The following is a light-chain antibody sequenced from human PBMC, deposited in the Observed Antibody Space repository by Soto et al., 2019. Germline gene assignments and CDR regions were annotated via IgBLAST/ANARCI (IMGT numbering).Light chain of an antibody. CDR3: QYYDSSLSDWV. J-gene: IGLJ3*02. CDR1: SSNIGAGYD. CDR2: GNS. Sequence: QSVLTQPPSVSGAPGQRVTISCTGSSSNIGAGYDVHWYQQLPGTAPKLLIYGNSNRPSGVPDRFSGSKSGTSTSLAITGLQSEDEADYYCQYYDSSLSDWVFGGGTKQTVL. V-gene: IGLV1-40*01.